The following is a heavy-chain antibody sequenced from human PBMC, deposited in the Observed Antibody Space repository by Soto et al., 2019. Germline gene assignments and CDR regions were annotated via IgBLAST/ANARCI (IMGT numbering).Heavy chain of an antibody. CDR1: GFTFSSYE. CDR2: ISSSSSAI. J-gene: IGHJ3*01. Sequence: EVQLVESGGGLAQPGGSLRLSCAASGFTFSSYEMSWVRQAPGKGLEWVSYISSSSSAIYYADSVKGRFTISRDNAKNTLFLQMNSLRAEDTAVYYCTNRKLPTRPWGPAFDVWGQGTMVTVSS. V-gene: IGHV3-48*03. CDR3: TNRKLPTRPWGPAFDV. D-gene: IGHD6-6*01.